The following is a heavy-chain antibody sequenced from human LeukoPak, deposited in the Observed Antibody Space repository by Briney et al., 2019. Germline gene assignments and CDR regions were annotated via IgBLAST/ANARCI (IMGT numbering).Heavy chain of an antibody. CDR2: IYHSGST. D-gene: IGHD1-26*01. J-gene: IGHJ4*02. CDR1: GGSISSGGYS. V-gene: IGHV4-30-2*01. CDR3: ARGGKIVGAKTGYFDY. Sequence: SQTLSPTCAVSGGSISSGGYSWSWIRQPPGKGLEWIGYIYHSGSTYYNPSLKSRVTISVDRSKNQFSLKLSSVTAADTAVYYCARGGKIVGAKTGYFDYWGQGTLVTVSS.